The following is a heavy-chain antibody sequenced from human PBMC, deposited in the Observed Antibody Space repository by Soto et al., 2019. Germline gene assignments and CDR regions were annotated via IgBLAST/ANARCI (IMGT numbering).Heavy chain of an antibody. V-gene: IGHV4-31*03. CDR1: GGSISSGGYY. CDR3: AREIGEPVLVQILRLYYYYYMDV. CDR2: IYYSGST. Sequence: SETLSLTCTVSGGSISSGGYYWSWIRQHPGKGLEWIGYIYYSGSTYYNPSLKSRVTISVDTSKNQFSLKLSSVTAADTAVYYCAREIGEPVLVQILRLYYYYYMDVWGKGTTVTVSS. J-gene: IGHJ6*03. D-gene: IGHD1-1*01.